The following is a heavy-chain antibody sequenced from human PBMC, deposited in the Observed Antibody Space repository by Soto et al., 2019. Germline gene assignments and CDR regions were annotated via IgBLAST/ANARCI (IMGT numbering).Heavy chain of an antibody. J-gene: IGHJ4*02. V-gene: IGHV3-23*01. CDR2: LSGGGSTT. CDR3: ARGPAYDVLNGCDY. D-gene: IGHD2-2*01. Sequence: EVQLLESGGGFVQPGESLRLSCAASGFTFSLSAMSWVRQAPGRGLDWVSSLSGGGSTTDYADSVKGRFTISRDNSKNTVHLQMNSLRAEDTAVYYCARGPAYDVLNGCDYWGEGALVTLSS. CDR1: GFTFSLSA.